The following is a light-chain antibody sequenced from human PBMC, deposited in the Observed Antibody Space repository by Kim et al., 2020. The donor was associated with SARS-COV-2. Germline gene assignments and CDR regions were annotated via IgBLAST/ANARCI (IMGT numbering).Light chain of an antibody. CDR3: QSYDSSNQV. CDR1: RGSVASNY. V-gene: IGLV6-57*03. CDR2: EDN. Sequence: GKTVTIAGTRSRGSVASNYVQWYQQRPGSAPTTVIYEDNQRPAGLPDRFSGSIDSSSNSASLTISGLKTEDEADYYCQSYDSSNQVFGGGTQLTVL. J-gene: IGLJ3*02.